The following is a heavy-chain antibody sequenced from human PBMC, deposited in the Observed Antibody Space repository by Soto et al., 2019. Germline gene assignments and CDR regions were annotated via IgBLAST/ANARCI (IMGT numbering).Heavy chain of an antibody. CDR2: IIPILGIA. CDR1: GGTFSSYT. J-gene: IGHJ4*02. CDR3: ARDPPGDIVVVVAATPSGPEDY. Sequence: SVKVSCKASGGTFSSYTISWVRQAPGQGLEWMGRIIPILGIANYAQKFQGRVTITADKSTSTAYMELSSLRSEDTAVYYCARDPPGDIVVVVAATPSGPEDYWGQGTLVTVSS. D-gene: IGHD2-15*01. V-gene: IGHV1-69*04.